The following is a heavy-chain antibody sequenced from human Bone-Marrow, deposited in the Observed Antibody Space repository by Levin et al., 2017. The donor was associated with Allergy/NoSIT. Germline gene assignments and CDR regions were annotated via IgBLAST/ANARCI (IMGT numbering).Heavy chain of an antibody. CDR3: ARGGCSGFLNHYYYYMDV. CDR1: GGTFSSYA. J-gene: IGHJ6*03. V-gene: IGHV1-69*01. D-gene: IGHD2-15*01. Sequence: RGESLKISCKASGGTFSSYAISWVRQAPGQGLEWMGGIIPIFGTANYAQKFQGRVTITADESTSTAYMELSSLRSEDTAVYYCARGGCSGFLNHYYYYMDVWGKGTTVTVSS. CDR2: IIPIFGTA.